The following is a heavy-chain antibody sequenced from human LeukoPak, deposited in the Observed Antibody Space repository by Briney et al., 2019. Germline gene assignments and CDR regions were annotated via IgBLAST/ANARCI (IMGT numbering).Heavy chain of an antibody. D-gene: IGHD3-22*01. CDR3: AKVPRITMIVVVTPDY. J-gene: IGHJ4*02. Sequence: PGGPLRLSCAASGLSFNSYTMSWVRQAPGKGLEWVSGISGSGGSTYYADSVKGRFTISRDNSKNTLYLQMNSLRAEDTAVYYCAKVPRITMIVVVTPDYWGQGTLVTVSS. V-gene: IGHV3-23*01. CDR1: GLSFNSYT. CDR2: ISGSGGST.